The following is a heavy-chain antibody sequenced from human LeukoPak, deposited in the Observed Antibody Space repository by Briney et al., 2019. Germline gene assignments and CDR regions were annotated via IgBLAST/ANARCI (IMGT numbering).Heavy chain of an antibody. CDR1: GYTFTGYY. CDR2: INPNSGGT. V-gene: IGHV1-2*04. CDR3: ARDNGGSGSYFFVFDY. D-gene: IGHD3-10*01. J-gene: IGHJ4*02. Sequence: ASVKVSCKASGYTFTGYYMHWVRQAPGQGLEWMGWINPNSGGTDYAQKFQGWVTMTRDTSISTAYMELSRLRSDDTAVYYCARDNGGSGSYFFVFDYWGQGTLVTVSS.